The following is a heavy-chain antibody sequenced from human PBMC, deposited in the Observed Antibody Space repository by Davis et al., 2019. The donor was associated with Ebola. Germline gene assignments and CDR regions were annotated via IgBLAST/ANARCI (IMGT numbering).Heavy chain of an antibody. Sequence: GESLKISCAASGFTFSSFSSHGMHWVRQAPGKGLVYVSRISSDGGITSYADSVKGRFTISRDNAKSTRYFQMNSLTAEDTAVYYCVRTTYGAPEYWGQGTLVTVSS. CDR1: GFTFSSFS. CDR2: ISSDGGIT. V-gene: IGHV3-74*01. D-gene: IGHD4-17*01. CDR3: VRTTYGAPEY. J-gene: IGHJ4*02.